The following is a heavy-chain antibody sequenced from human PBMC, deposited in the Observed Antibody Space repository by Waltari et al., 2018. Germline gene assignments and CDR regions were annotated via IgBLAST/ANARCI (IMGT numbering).Heavy chain of an antibody. Sequence: QVQLVQSGAEVKKPGSSVKVSCKASVGTFSSYAISWVRQPPGQGLEWMGGIIPIFGTANYAQKFQGRVTITTDESTSTAYMELSSLRSEDTAVYYCARGPVRPDYYYYGMDVWGQGTTVTVSS. J-gene: IGHJ6*02. CDR2: IIPIFGTA. CDR1: VGTFSSYA. V-gene: IGHV1-69*05. CDR3: ARGPVRPDYYYYGMDV.